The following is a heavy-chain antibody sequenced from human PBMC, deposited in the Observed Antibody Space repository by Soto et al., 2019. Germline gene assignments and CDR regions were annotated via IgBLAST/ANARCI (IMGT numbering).Heavy chain of an antibody. CDR1: GGSFSGYY. CDR3: ARGLDYYDSSGYYEYYYYYYGMDV. V-gene: IGHV4-34*01. D-gene: IGHD3-22*01. J-gene: IGHJ6*02. Sequence: SETLSLTCAVYGGSFSGYYWSWIRQPPGKGLEWIGEINHSGSTNYNPSLKSRVTISVDTSKNQFSLKLSSVTAADTAVYYCARGLDYYDSSGYYEYYYYYYGMDVWGQGTTVTVSS. CDR2: INHSGST.